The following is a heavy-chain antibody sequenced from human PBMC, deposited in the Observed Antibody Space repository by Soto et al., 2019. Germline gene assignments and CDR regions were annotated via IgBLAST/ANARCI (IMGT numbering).Heavy chain of an antibody. CDR3: ATDFRYCSSTSCYPDFDY. Sequence: GASVKVSCKASGGTFSRYTISWVRQAPGQRLEWMGGFDPEDGETIYAQKFQGRVTMTEDTSTDTAYMELSSLRSEDTAVYYCATDFRYCSSTSCYPDFDYWGQGTPVTVSS. CDR2: FDPEDGET. V-gene: IGHV1-24*01. J-gene: IGHJ4*02. CDR1: GGTFSRYT. D-gene: IGHD2-2*01.